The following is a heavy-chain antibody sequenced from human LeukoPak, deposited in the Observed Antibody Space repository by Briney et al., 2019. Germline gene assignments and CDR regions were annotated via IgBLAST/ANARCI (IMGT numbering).Heavy chain of an antibody. Sequence: ASVKVSCKASGYTFTGYYMHWVRQAPGQGLEWMGWINPNSGGTNYAQKFQGWVTMTRDTSTSTVYMEQSSLRSEDTAVYYCAQGGVVVPADPFSLDVWGQGTTVTVSS. V-gene: IGHV1-2*04. CDR2: INPNSGGT. J-gene: IGHJ6*02. CDR1: GYTFTGYY. D-gene: IGHD2-2*01. CDR3: AQGGVVVPADPFSLDV.